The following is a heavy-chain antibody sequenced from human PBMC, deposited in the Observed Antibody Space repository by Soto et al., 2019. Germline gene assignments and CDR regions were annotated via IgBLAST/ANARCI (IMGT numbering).Heavy chain of an antibody. CDR3: GRDIDV. Sequence: EVQLVESGGDLVQPGGSLRLSCVGSEFTFSSYWMSWVRQAPGKGLEWVANIKQDGSEENYLDSVRGRFTISRDNAKNSVYLLMNSLRVEDTAVYYCGRDIDVWGQGTTVTLSS. V-gene: IGHV3-7*01. J-gene: IGHJ6*02. CDR2: IKQDGSEE. CDR1: EFTFSSYW.